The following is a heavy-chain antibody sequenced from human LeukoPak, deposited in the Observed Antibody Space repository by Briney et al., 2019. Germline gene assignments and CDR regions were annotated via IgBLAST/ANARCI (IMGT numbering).Heavy chain of an antibody. J-gene: IGHJ4*02. CDR1: GYTFTNYY. V-gene: IGHV1-46*01. D-gene: IGHD1-14*01. CDR2: INPSGDST. Sequence: ASVKVSCKASGYTFTNYYMHWVRQAPGQGLEWMGLINPSGDSTSYAQKFQGRVTMTRDMSTSTVYMELSSLRSEDTAVYYCARANDNPISLDYWGQGTLVTVSS. CDR3: ARANDNPISLDY.